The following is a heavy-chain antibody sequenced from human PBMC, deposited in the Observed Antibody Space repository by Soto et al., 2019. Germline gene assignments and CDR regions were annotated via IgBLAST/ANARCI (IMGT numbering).Heavy chain of an antibody. Sequence: GGSLRLSCAASGFTVSSNYMSWVRQAPGKGLEWVSVIYSGGSTYYADSVKGRFTISRDNSKNTLYLQMNSLRAEDTAVYYCARGQVVDPLFYYYGMDVWGQGTAVTVSS. V-gene: IGHV3-53*01. CDR1: GFTVSSNY. CDR3: ARGQVVDPLFYYYGMDV. J-gene: IGHJ6*02. D-gene: IGHD2-15*01. CDR2: IYSGGST.